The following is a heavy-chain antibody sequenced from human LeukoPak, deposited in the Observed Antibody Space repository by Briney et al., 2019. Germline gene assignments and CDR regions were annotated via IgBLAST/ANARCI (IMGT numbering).Heavy chain of an antibody. D-gene: IGHD2-2*02. Sequence: VASVKVSCKASGYTFTSYDINWVRQATGQGLEWMGWMNPNSGNTGYAQKFQGRVTITRDTSTSTAYMELSSLRSEDTAVYYCARGGYCSSTSCYMRSPFDPWGQGTLVTVSS. J-gene: IGHJ5*02. CDR2: MNPNSGNT. CDR1: GYTFTSYD. CDR3: ARGGYCSSTSCYMRSPFDP. V-gene: IGHV1-8*03.